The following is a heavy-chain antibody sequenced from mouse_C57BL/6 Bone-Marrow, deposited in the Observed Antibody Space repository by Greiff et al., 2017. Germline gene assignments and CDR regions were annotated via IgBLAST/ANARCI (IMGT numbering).Heavy chain of an antibody. CDR2: ISYYGSN. V-gene: IGHV3-6*01. D-gene: IGHD1-1*01. CDR3: ARGHYYGSSFHYYAMDY. CDR1: GYSITSGYY. J-gene: IGHJ4*01. Sequence: DVKLQESGPGLVKPSQSLSLTCSVTGYSITSGYYWNWIRQFPGNKLEWMGYISYYGSNNYNPSLKNRISITRDTSKNQFFLKLNSVTTEDTATYYCARGHYYGSSFHYYAMDYWGQGTSVTVSS.